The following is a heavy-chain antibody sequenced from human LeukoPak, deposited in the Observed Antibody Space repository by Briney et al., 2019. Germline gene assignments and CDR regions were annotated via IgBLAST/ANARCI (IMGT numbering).Heavy chain of an antibody. CDR3: ARERKYYGMDV. CDR1: GGSISSGGYY. Sequence: SSETLSLTCTVSGGSISSGGYYWSWIRQQPGKGLEWIGNIYYSGSTYYNPSLKSRVTISVDASKNQFSLKLSSVTAAETAVYYCARERKYYGMDVWGQGTTVTVSS. CDR2: IYYSGST. J-gene: IGHJ6*02. V-gene: IGHV4-31*03.